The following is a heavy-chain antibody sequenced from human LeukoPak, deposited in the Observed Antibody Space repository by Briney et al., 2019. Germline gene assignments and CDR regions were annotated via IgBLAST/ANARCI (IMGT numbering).Heavy chain of an antibody. CDR1: GGSISSGSYY. J-gene: IGHJ5*02. CDR3: ARDSMVRGVITTRWFDP. D-gene: IGHD3-10*01. V-gene: IGHV4-39*07. Sequence: SQTLSLTCTVSGGSISSGSYYWSWIRRPPGKGLEWIGSIHSSGSTYYNPSLKSRVTISVDTSKNQFSLRLTSMTAADTAIYYCARDSMVRGVITTRWFDPWGQGTLVTVSS. CDR2: IHSSGST.